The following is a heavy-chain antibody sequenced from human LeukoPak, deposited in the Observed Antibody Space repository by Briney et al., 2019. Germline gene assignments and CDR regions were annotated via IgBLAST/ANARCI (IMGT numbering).Heavy chain of an antibody. Sequence: PSETLSLTCAVSGGSISSGGYSWSWIRQPPGKGLEWIGYIYHSGSTYYNPSLKSRVTISVDRSKNQFSLKLSSATAADTAVYYCARGGRDGYSTFDYWGQGTLVTVSS. D-gene: IGHD5-24*01. V-gene: IGHV4-30-2*01. CDR1: GGSISSGGYS. CDR2: IYHSGST. J-gene: IGHJ4*02. CDR3: ARGGRDGYSTFDY.